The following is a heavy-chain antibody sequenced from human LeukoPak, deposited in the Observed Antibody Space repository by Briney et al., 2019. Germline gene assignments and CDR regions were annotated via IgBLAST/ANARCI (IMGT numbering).Heavy chain of an antibody. CDR1: GGSISSGSYY. CDR3: ARVRHTPYYYGMDV. V-gene: IGHV4-61*02. Sequence: SETLSLTCTVSGGSISSGSYYWSWIRQPAGKGLEWIGRIYTSGSTNYNPSLKSRVTMSVDTSKNQFSLKLSSVTAADTAVYYCARVRHTPYYYGMDVWGQGTTVTVSS. D-gene: IGHD2-21*01. CDR2: IYTSGST. J-gene: IGHJ6*02.